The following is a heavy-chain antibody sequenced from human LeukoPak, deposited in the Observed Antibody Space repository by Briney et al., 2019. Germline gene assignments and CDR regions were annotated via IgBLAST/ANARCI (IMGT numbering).Heavy chain of an antibody. CDR3: ASRPLRTTPQGDFDY. CDR2: IIPIFGTA. D-gene: IGHD4-17*01. Sequence: GASVKVSCKASGGTFSSYAISWVRQAPGQGLEWMGGIIPIFGTANYAQKFQGRVTITADKSTSTAYMELSSLRSEDTAVYYCASRPLRTTPQGDFDYWGQGTLVTVSS. CDR1: GGTFSSYA. J-gene: IGHJ4*02. V-gene: IGHV1-69*06.